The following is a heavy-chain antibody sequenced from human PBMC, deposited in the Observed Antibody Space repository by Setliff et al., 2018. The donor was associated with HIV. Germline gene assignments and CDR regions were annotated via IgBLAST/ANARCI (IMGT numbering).Heavy chain of an antibody. D-gene: IGHD1-1*01. Sequence: ASVKVSCKASGGTFSSYAISWVRQAPGQGLEWMGGIIPIFGTANYAQKFQGRVTITTDESTSTAYMELSSLRSEDTAVYYCARFWEPQGHDAFDIWGQGTMVTVSS. V-gene: IGHV1-69*05. J-gene: IGHJ3*02. CDR1: GGTFSSYA. CDR3: ARFWEPQGHDAFDI. CDR2: IIPIFGTA.